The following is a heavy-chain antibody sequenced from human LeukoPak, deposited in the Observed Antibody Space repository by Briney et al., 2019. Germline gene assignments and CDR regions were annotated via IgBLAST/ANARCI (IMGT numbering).Heavy chain of an antibody. V-gene: IGHV4-59*01. D-gene: IGHD6-19*01. J-gene: IGHJ4*02. CDR1: GRSISSYY. CDR3: ARDRFRGWGYDY. Sequence: MTSETLSLTCTVSGRSISSYYWSWIRQPPGKGLEWIGYIYYSGSTNYNPSLKSRVTISVATSKNQFSLKLSSVTAADTAVYYCARDRFRGWGYDYWGQGTLVTVSS. CDR2: IYYSGST.